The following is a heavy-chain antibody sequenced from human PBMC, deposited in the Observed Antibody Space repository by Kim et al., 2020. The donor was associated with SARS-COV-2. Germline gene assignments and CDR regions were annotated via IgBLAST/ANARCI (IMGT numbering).Heavy chain of an antibody. CDR3: AKDQGDPLLWFGELPMGAFDI. Sequence: GGSLRLSCAASGFTFSSYAMSWVRQAPGKGLEWVSAISGSGGSTYYADSVKGRFTISRDNSKNTLYLQMNSLRAEDTAVYYCAKDQGDPLLWFGELPMGAFDIWGQGTMVTVSS. D-gene: IGHD3-10*01. V-gene: IGHV3-23*01. J-gene: IGHJ3*02. CDR1: GFTFSSYA. CDR2: ISGSGGST.